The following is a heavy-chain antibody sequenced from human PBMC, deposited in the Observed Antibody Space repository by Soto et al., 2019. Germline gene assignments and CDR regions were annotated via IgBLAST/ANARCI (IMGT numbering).Heavy chain of an antibody. CDR2: ISGSGGST. Sequence: GGSLRLSCAASGFTFSSYAMSWVRQAPGKGLEWVSAISGSGGSTYYADSVKGRFTISRDNSKNTLYLQMNSLRAEDTAVYYCAKDPLNSGSYLYYYMDVWGKRTTVTVSS. J-gene: IGHJ6*03. V-gene: IGHV3-23*01. CDR1: GFTFSSYA. CDR3: AKDPLNSGSYLYYYMDV. D-gene: IGHD1-26*01.